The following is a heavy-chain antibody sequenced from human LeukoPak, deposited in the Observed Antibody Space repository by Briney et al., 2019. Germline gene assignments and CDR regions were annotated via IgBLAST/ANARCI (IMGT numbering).Heavy chain of an antibody. CDR3: AKDRRIDSSGYYYDS. J-gene: IGHJ4*02. V-gene: IGHV3-23*01. Sequence: PGGSLRLSCSASGFTFSDYAMVWVRRAPGKGLEWVSTIGGRGGNTFYADAVRGRFTVSRDNSRNTLYLQMNSLRDEDTALYYCAKDRRIDSSGYYYDSWGQGTLVTVSS. D-gene: IGHD3-22*01. CDR2: IGGRGGNT. CDR1: GFTFSDYA.